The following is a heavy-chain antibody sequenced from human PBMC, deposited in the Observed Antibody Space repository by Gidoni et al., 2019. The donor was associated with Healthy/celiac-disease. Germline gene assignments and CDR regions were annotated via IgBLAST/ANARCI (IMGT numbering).Heavy chain of an antibody. D-gene: IGHD3-16*02. CDR2: ISWNSGSI. V-gene: IGHV3-9*01. Sequence: EVQLVESGGGLVQPGRSLRLSCAASGFTFVDYAMHWVRQAPGKGLEWVSGISWNSGSIGYADSVKGRFTISRDNAKNSLYLQMNSLRAEDTALYYCAKGLRKFAGELSCFDYWGQGTLVTVSS. CDR1: GFTFVDYA. CDR3: AKGLRKFAGELSCFDY. J-gene: IGHJ4*02.